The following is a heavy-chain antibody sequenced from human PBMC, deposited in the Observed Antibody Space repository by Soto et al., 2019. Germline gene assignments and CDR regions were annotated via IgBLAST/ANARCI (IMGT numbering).Heavy chain of an antibody. V-gene: IGHV1-69*11. CDR2: IIPILGTA. CDR3: GRQGGLVDGNWFDP. J-gene: IGHJ5*02. Sequence: SVKVSCKASGYTFTSYGISWVRQAPGQGLEWMGRIIPILGTANYAQKFQGRVTITADESTSTAYMELSSLRSEDTAVYYCGRQGGLVDGNWFDPWGQGTLVTVSS. D-gene: IGHD1-26*01. CDR1: GYTFTSYG.